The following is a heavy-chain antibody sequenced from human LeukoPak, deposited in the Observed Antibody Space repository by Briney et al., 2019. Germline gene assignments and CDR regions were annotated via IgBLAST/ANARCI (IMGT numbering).Heavy chain of an antibody. CDR3: ARHCSGGSCYSVFDY. Sequence: SETLSLTCTVSGGSINTLYWSWIRQSPGKGLEWIGYIFYSGSTNYNPSLKSRVTISVDTSKNQFSLELNSVTAADTAVYYCARHCSGGSCYSVFDYWGHGTLVTVSS. CDR2: IFYSGST. CDR1: GGSINTLY. V-gene: IGHV4-59*08. D-gene: IGHD2-15*01. J-gene: IGHJ4*01.